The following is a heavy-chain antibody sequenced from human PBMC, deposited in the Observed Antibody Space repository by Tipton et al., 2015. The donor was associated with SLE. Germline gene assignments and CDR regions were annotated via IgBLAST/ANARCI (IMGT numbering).Heavy chain of an antibody. D-gene: IGHD6-19*01. CDR3: ARVLGRTYTVAGPYYFDY. CDR2: INHSGST. V-gene: IGHV4-34*01. CDR1: GGSFSGYY. J-gene: IGHJ4*02. Sequence: TLSLTCAVYGGSFSGYYWSWIRQPPGKGLEWIGEINHSGSTYSNPSLKSRVTISVDTSKNQFSLKLSSVTAADTAVYYCARVLGRTYTVAGPYYFDYWGQGTLVTVSS.